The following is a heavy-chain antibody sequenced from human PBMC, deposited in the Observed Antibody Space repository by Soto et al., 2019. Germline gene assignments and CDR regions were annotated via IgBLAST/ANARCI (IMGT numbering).Heavy chain of an antibody. CDR2: IIPIFGTA. CDR3: SRENIVVVVAADYYYYGMYV. CDR1: GGTFSSYA. J-gene: IGHJ6*02. D-gene: IGHD2-15*01. V-gene: IGHV1-69*06. Sequence: QVQLVQSGAEVKKPGSSVKVSCKASGGTFSSYAISWVRQAPGQGLEWMVGIIPIFGTANYEKKFQGRVTITLDNFTRTAYMALSSLRSEDTAVYYCSRENIVVVVAADYYYYGMYVWGQGTTVTVSS.